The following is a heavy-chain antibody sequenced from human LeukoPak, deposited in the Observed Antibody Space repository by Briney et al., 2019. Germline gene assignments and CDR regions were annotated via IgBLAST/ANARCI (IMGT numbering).Heavy chain of an antibody. CDR2: IYYSGSA. D-gene: IGHD4-23*01. Sequence: SQTLSLTCTVSGGSISSGDYYWSWIRQPPGKGLEWIGYIYYSGSAYYNPSLKSRVTISVDTSKNQFSLKLSSVTAADTAVYYCARDLLNEGNHLDYWGQGTLVTVSS. V-gene: IGHV4-30-4*01. CDR3: ARDLLNEGNHLDY. J-gene: IGHJ4*02. CDR1: GGSISSGDYY.